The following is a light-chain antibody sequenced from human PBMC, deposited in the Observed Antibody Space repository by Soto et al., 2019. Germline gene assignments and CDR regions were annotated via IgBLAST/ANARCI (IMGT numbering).Light chain of an antibody. V-gene: IGKV3-15*01. CDR1: QSVSSN. Sequence: EIVMTQSPATLSVSPGERATLSCRASQSVSSNLAWYQQKPGQAPRLLIYGASTRATGIPARFSGSGSGTEFTLTISSLQSEDFAVYYCQQRSNGRYTFGQGTKLEIK. J-gene: IGKJ2*01. CDR2: GAS. CDR3: QQRSNGRYT.